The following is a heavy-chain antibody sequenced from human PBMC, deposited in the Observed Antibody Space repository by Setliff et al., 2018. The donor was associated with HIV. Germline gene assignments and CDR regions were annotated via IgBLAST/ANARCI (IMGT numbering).Heavy chain of an antibody. CDR3: TRGGRVPGHWYFDL. Sequence: ASVKVSCKASGYSFSGHFMAWVRQAPGHGLEWMGWINPESGGTSYAQKFQGRVTMTTDTSITTAFMELYNLTPDDTAVYYCTRGGRVPGHWYFDLWGRGALVTVSS. J-gene: IGHJ2*01. D-gene: IGHD1-1*01. V-gene: IGHV1-2*02. CDR2: INPESGGT. CDR1: GYSFSGHF.